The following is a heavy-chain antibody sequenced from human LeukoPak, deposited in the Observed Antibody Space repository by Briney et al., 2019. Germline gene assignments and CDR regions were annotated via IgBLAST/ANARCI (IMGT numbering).Heavy chain of an antibody. V-gene: IGHV4-4*09. CDR2: IYTSGST. CDR3: ARHAGLTTDYYYYYMDV. CDR1: GGSISSYY. J-gene: IGHJ6*03. D-gene: IGHD1-14*01. Sequence: SETLSLTGTVSGGSISSYYWSWIRQPPGKGLEWIGYIYTSGSTNYNPSLKSRVTISVDTSKNQFSLKLSSVTAADTAVYYCARHAGLTTDYYYYYMDVWGKGTTVTVSS.